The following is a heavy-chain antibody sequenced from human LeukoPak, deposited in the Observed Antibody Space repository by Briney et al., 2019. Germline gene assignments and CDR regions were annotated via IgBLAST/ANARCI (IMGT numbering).Heavy chain of an antibody. V-gene: IGHV3-53*01. CDR1: GFTVSSNY. D-gene: IGHD3-10*01. CDR2: IYSGGST. J-gene: IGHJ4*02. Sequence: QPGGSLRLSCAASGFTVSSNYMSWVRQAPGKGLEWVSVIYSGGSTYYADSVKGRFTISRDNSKNTLYLQMNSLRAEDTAVYYCARAHPYYYGSGSYYYWGQGTLVTVSS. CDR3: ARAHPYYYGSGSYYY.